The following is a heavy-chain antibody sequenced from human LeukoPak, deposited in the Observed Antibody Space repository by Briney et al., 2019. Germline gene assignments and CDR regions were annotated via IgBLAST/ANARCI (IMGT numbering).Heavy chain of an antibody. D-gene: IGHD1-14*01. CDR2: MNPNSGNT. V-gene: IGHV1-8*01. Sequence: ASVKVSCKASGYTFTSHDINWVRQAPGQGLEWMGWMNPNSGNTGYAQKFQGRVTMTRDTSINTAYMELHSLRSEDTAVYFCAGGYSPSIRTTGNDYWGQGTLVTVSS. CDR1: GYTFTSHD. CDR3: AGGYSPSIRTTGNDY. J-gene: IGHJ4*02.